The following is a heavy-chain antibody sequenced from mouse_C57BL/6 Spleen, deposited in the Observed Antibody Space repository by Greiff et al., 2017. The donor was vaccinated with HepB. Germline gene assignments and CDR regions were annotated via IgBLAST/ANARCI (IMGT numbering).Heavy chain of an antibody. V-gene: IGHV14-4*01. CDR3: TQTGTGY. CDR2: IDPENGDT. D-gene: IGHD4-1*01. CDR1: GFNIKDDY. Sequence: EVQLQQSGAELVRPGASVKLSCTASGFNIKDDYMHWVKQRPEQGLEWIGWIDPENGDTEYASKFQGKATITADISSNTAYLQLSSLTSEDTAVYYWTQTGTGYWGQGTTLTVSS. J-gene: IGHJ2*01.